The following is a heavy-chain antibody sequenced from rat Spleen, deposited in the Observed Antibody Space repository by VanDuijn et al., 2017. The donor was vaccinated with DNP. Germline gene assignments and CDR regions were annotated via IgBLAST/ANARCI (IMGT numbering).Heavy chain of an antibody. CDR1: GFTFNNYW. V-gene: IGHV5-31*01. J-gene: IGHJ1*01. Sequence: EVQLVESGGDLVQPGRSLKLSCVASGFTFNNYWMTWIRPVPGQGLEWIASITSGGGNTYYPDSVKGRFTISRDNAKNTLDLQMNSLRSEDTATYYCARDQGFWGPGTMVTVSS. CDR2: ITSGGGNT. CDR3: ARDQGF.